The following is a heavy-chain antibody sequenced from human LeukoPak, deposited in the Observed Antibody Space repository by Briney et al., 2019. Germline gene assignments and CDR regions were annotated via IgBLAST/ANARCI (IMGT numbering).Heavy chain of an antibody. V-gene: IGHV4-59*01. CDR1: SGSINTFY. J-gene: IGHJ5*02. Sequence: SETLSLTCTVSSGSINTFYWSWIRQSPEKGLEWIGWTHYSGSTTYNPSLKRRVTISLDTSKNQFSLKLTSVTAADTAVYHCARYDGSASEGWFDPWGQGTLVTVSS. D-gene: IGHD3-10*01. CDR3: ARYDGSASEGWFDP. CDR2: THYSGST.